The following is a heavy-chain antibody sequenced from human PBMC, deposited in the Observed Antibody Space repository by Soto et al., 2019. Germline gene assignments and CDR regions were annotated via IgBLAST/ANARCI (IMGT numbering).Heavy chain of an antibody. D-gene: IGHD6-13*01. J-gene: IGHJ6*02. Sequence: SETLSLTCTVSGGSISSYYWSWIRQPPGKGLEWIGYIYYSGSTNYNPSLKSRVTISVDTSKNQFSLKLSSVTAADTAVYYCASSNIAAAGFYYYGMAVWGRGTTVTVCS. CDR1: GGSISSYY. CDR2: IYYSGST. V-gene: IGHV4-59*01. CDR3: ASSNIAAAGFYYYGMAV.